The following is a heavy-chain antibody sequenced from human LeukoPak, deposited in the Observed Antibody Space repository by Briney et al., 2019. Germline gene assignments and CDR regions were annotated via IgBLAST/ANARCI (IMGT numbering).Heavy chain of an antibody. CDR3: ARDRGGKGSAIFY. D-gene: IGHD2-2*01. Sequence: ASVKVSCKASGYNFPSYGINWVRQAPGQGLEWMGWIRPHTGETNSAQRFQDGVTMTTDTSTTTAYMELRNLRFDDTAVYYCARDRGGKGSAIFYWGQGSLVTVSS. J-gene: IGHJ4*02. V-gene: IGHV1-18*01. CDR1: GYNFPSYG. CDR2: IRPHTGET.